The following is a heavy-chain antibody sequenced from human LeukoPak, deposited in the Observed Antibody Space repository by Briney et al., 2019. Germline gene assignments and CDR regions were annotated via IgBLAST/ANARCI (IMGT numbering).Heavy chain of an antibody. J-gene: IGHJ4*02. Sequence: GGSLRLSCAASGFSFCSYGMHWVCQAPGKGLEWVAFIGYDGGKKYYPDSVKGRFTISRDNAKNTLYLQMNSLRAEDTAVYYCARVPRGSNYFDYWGQGTLVTVSS. CDR3: ARVPRGSNYFDY. CDR2: IGYDGGKK. D-gene: IGHD1-26*01. V-gene: IGHV3-30*02. CDR1: GFSFCSYG.